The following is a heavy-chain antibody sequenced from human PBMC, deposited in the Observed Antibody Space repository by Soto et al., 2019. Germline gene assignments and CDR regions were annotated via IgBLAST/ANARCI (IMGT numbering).Heavy chain of an antibody. J-gene: IGHJ4*02. CDR1: GGSLSGNSYY. CDR2: FSPTAST. D-gene: IGHD1-1*01. V-gene: IGHV4-39*01. CDR3: ARHSNWNRISSTFDY. Sequence: QLQLQESGPGLVTPSETLSLTCGVSGGSLSGNSYYWGCIRQPPGKGLDWVGSFSPTASTYYSPSLKSRVPIYVDASKDQFSLSRSSVTAADTAVYYWARHSNWNRISSTFDYWGQGSLVTVSS.